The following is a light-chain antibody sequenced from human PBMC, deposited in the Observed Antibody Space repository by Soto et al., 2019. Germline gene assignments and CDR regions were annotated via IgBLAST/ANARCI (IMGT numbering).Light chain of an antibody. CDR1: SSNIGSNY. Sequence: QSVLTQPPSASGTPGQRVTISFSGSSSNIGSNYVYWYQQLPGTAPKLLIYSNNQRPSGVPDRFSGSKSGTSASLAISGLRSEDEAEYYCAAWDDSLSGNVFGTGTKLTVL. V-gene: IGLV1-47*02. CDR2: SNN. J-gene: IGLJ1*01. CDR3: AAWDDSLSGNV.